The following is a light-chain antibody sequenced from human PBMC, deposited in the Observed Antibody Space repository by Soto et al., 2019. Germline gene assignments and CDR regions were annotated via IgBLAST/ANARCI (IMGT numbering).Light chain of an antibody. V-gene: IGKV3-11*01. CDR1: QSVHNF. J-gene: IGKJ5*01. CDR3: QQRSNWPPIT. Sequence: EVVLTQFPATLSLSPGDRAALSCKASQSVHNFLAWYQQRPGQAPRLLIYGASNRAAGIPDRFSGSGSGTDFTLTINSLEPEDFAVYYRQQRSNWPPITFGQGTRLDIK. CDR2: GAS.